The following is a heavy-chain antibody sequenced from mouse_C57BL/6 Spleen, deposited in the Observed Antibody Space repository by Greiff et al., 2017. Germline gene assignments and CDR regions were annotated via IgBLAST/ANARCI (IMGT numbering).Heavy chain of an antibody. CDR3: ARETGTAY. CDR1: GYAFSSSW. CDR2: IYPGDGDT. V-gene: IGHV1-82*01. J-gene: IGHJ3*01. Sequence: VQLQQSGPELVKPGASVKISCKASGYAFSSSWMNWVKQRPGKGLEWIGRIYPGDGDTNYNGKFKGKATLTADKSSSTAYMQLSSLTSEDSAVYFCARETGTAYWGQGTLVTVSA. D-gene: IGHD4-1*01.